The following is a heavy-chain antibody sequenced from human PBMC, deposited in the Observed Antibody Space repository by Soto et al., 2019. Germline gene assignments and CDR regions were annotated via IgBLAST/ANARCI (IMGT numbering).Heavy chain of an antibody. V-gene: IGHV1-2*02. CDR3: ARVWGDYYDSSGPMPKDAFDI. CDR2: INPNSGGT. J-gene: IGHJ3*02. D-gene: IGHD3-22*01. CDR1: GYTFTGYY. Sequence: ASVKVSCKASGYTFTGYYIHWVRGAPGQGLECMGWINPNSGGTNYAQKFQGRVTMTRDTSISTAYMELSRLRSDDTAVYYCARVWGDYYDSSGPMPKDAFDIWGQGTMVTVSS.